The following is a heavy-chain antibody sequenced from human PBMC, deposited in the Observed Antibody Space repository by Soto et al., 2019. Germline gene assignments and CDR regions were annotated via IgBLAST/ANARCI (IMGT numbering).Heavy chain of an antibody. CDR3: ARARLRYFDWLLSHYGMDV. D-gene: IGHD3-9*01. V-gene: IGHV4-61*01. Sequence: SETLSLTCTVSGGSVSSGSYYWSWIRQPPGKGLEWIGYIYYSGSTNYNPSLKSRVTISVDTSKNQFSLKLSSVTAADTAVYYCARARLRYFDWLLSHYGMDVWGQGXTVTVSS. J-gene: IGHJ6*02. CDR2: IYYSGST. CDR1: GGSVSSGSYY.